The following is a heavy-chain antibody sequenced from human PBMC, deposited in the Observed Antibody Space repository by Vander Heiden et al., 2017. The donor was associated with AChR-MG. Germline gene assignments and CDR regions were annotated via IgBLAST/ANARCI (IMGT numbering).Heavy chain of an antibody. CDR1: GFHFSSYG. CDR3: AREANDFGDFVPDY. D-gene: IGHD4-17*01. V-gene: IGHV3-21*01. J-gene: IGHJ4*02. Sequence: EVQLVEPGGGLVKPGGPLRLSCAAPGFHFSSYGMSWVRQAPGKGLEYVSSMSSSSSYIYYADSVKGRFTISRDNAKNSLYLRMNSLRAEDTAVYYCAREANDFGDFVPDYWGQGTLVTVSS. CDR2: MSSSSSYI.